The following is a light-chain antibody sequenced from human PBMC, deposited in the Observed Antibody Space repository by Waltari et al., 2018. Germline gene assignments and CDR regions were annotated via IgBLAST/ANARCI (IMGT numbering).Light chain of an antibody. V-gene: IGKV3-15*01. CDR3: QQYNNWPGT. CDR2: GAS. CDR1: QSVSSN. Sequence: EIVMTQSPATLSVSPGERATLSCRASQSVSSNLAWYQQKPGQAPRLLIYGASTRATGTPARFSGRGSGTDFTLTMSSLQSEGFAVYYCQQYNNWPGTFGQGTKVEIK. J-gene: IGKJ1*01.